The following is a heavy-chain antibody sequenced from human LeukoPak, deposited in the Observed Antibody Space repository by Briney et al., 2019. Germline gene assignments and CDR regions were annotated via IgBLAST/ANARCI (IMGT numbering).Heavy chain of an antibody. J-gene: IGHJ4*02. CDR3: ARNVPKTGDFFY. CDR2: MNPNSGNT. Sequence: GASVKVSCKASGYTFTSYDINWVRQAPGQGLEWMGWMNPNSGNTGYAQRFQGRLTLTRDTSISTAYMELGGLRSDDTAVYYCARNVPKTGDFFYWGQGTLVTVSS. D-gene: IGHD7-27*01. CDR1: GYTFTSYD. V-gene: IGHV1-8*02.